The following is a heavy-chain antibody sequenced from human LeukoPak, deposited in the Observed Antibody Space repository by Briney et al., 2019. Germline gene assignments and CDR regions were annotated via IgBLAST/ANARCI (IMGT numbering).Heavy chain of an antibody. J-gene: IGHJ4*02. Sequence: PGGSLRLSCAASEFTVSSNYMSWVRQAPGKGLEWVSVIYSGGSTYYADSVKGRFTISRDNSKNTLYLQMNSLRAEDTAVYYCARGLTGCSSGWDVETLGYWGQGTLVTVSS. V-gene: IGHV3-66*01. CDR3: ARGLTGCSSGWDVETLGY. CDR1: EFTVSSNY. CDR2: IYSGGST. D-gene: IGHD6-19*01.